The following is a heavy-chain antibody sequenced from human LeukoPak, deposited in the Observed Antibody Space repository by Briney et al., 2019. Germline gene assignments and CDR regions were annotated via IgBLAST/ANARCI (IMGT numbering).Heavy chain of an antibody. J-gene: IGHJ4*02. CDR1: GAPIRTYY. CDR2: ICDGGTT. D-gene: IGHD5-12*01. CDR3: TKGYDEPFDY. V-gene: IGHV4-59*01. Sequence: PSEILSLTCTVSGAPIRTYYWDWLRQAPGKGLEWIGRICDGGTTYYNPSLKSRVTISLDTSKNHFSLKLTSVTAADTAVYFCTKGYDEPFDYWGQGMMVTVS.